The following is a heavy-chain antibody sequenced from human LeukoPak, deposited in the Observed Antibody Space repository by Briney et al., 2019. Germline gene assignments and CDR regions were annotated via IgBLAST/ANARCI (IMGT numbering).Heavy chain of an antibody. CDR3: ARASAPDYSNPLSVIAHYYYMDV. V-gene: IGHV3-7*01. CDR1: GFTFSSYW. J-gene: IGHJ6*03. D-gene: IGHD4-11*01. CDR2: IKQDGSEK. Sequence: AGGSLRLSCAASGFTFSSYWMSWVRQAPGKGLEWVANIKQDGSEKYYVDSVKGRFTISRDNAKNSPYLQMNSLRAEDTAVYYCARASAPDYSNPLSVIAHYYYMDVWGKGTTVTVSS.